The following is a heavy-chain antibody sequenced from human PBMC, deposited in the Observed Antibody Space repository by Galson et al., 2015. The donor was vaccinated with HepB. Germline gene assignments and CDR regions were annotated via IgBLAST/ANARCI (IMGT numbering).Heavy chain of an antibody. V-gene: IGHV4-31*03. CDR1: GGSISSGGYY. D-gene: IGHD6-13*01. CDR2: IYYSGST. Sequence: TLSLTCTVSGGSISSGGYYWSWIRQHPGKGLEWIGYIYYSGSTYYNPSLKSRVTISVDTSKNQFSLKLSSVTAADTAVYYCARGYSAAGTYWFDPWGQGTLVTVSS. J-gene: IGHJ5*02. CDR3: ARGYSAAGTYWFDP.